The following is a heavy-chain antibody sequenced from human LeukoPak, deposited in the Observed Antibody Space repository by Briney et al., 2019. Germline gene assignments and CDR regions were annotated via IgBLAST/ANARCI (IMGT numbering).Heavy chain of an antibody. D-gene: IGHD1-1*01. V-gene: IGHV4-4*07. CDR3: ARETTGTERHFDY. Sequence: SETLSLTCTVSGGSISSYFWSWIRQPAGKGLEWIGRIYATGITNYNPSLKSRVTMSVDTSKNQFSLKLNSVTAADTAVYCCARETTGTERHFDYWGQGTLVTVSS. CDR1: GGSISSYF. J-gene: IGHJ4*02. CDR2: IYATGIT.